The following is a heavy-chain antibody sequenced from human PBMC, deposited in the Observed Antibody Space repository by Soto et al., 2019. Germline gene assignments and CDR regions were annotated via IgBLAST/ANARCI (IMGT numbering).Heavy chain of an antibody. CDR1: GFTFTGYA. CDR2: ISNDGSNY. V-gene: IGHV3-30-3*01. D-gene: IGHD3-3*01. Sequence: QVQLVESGGGVVQPGRSLRLSCAASGFTFTGYAMHWVRQAPGKGLEWVAVISNDGSNYYYADSVRGRFTISRDNTKNTLFLQMSSLRGEDSGVYYCARGTTLAIFDYGMDVWGQGTTVTVSS. J-gene: IGHJ6*02. CDR3: ARGTTLAIFDYGMDV.